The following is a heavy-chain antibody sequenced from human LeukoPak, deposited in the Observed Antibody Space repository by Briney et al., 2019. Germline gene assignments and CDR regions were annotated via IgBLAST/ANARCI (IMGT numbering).Heavy chain of an antibody. V-gene: IGHV4-59*01. J-gene: IGHJ3*02. CDR2: IYYSGST. CDR3: ARSRDGYKFAFDI. D-gene: IGHD5-24*01. Sequence: SETLSLTCTVSGGSIRTYFWSWIRQPPGKGLEWIGYIYYSGSTNYDPSLKSRVTISVDTSKNQFSLRLSSVTAADTAVYYCARSRDGYKFAFDIWGQGTMVTVSS. CDR1: GGSIRTYF.